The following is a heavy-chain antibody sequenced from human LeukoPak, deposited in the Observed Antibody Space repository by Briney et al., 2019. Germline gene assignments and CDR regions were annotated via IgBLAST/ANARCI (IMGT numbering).Heavy chain of an antibody. V-gene: IGHV3-30*01. CDR2: ISYDGSNK. CDR3: ARAAYYYYMDV. J-gene: IGHJ6*03. Sequence: PGRSLRLSCAASGFTFSSYAMHWVRQAPGKGLEWVAVISYDGSNKYYADSVKGRFTISRDNSKNTLYLQMNSLRAEDTAVYYCARAAYYYYMDVWGKGTTVTVSS. CDR1: GFTFSSYA.